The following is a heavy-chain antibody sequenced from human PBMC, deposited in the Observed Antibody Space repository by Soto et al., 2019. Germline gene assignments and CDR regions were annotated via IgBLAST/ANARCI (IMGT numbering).Heavy chain of an antibody. J-gene: IGHJ5*02. V-gene: IGHV3-48*03. CDR2: ISHTDRLT. D-gene: IGHD6-13*01. CDR3: ARDTGRASADL. CDR1: GFTFSNYE. Sequence: EVQLAESGGDLVQPGGSLRLSCVGSGFTFSNYEMNWVRQAPGKGLERVAFISHTDRLTHYPDSVKGRFTISRDNAQNSLYLEMTSLRVEDTGVYYCARDTGRASADLWGQGTLVTVSS.